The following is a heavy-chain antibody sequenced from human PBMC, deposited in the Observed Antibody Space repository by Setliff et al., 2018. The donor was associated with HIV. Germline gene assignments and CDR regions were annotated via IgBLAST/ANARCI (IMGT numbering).Heavy chain of an antibody. CDR2: FRLSGGT. V-gene: IGHV4-34*01. Sequence: SETLSLTCGVFGGSFSNYFWTWMRQPPGKGLEWIGEFRLSGGTNYNYNPSLETRVTISVDTSKNQFSLKLNSVTAADTAFYYCAGGRADAWGKGATVTVSS. CDR1: GGSFSNYF. J-gene: IGHJ6*03. CDR3: AGGRADA.